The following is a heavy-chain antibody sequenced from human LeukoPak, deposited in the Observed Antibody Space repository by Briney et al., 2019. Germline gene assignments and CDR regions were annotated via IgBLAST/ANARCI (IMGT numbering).Heavy chain of an antibody. Sequence: GESLKISCKGSRHSFTNSWIAWVRQKPGKGLEWMGIIFPDDSDTRYSPSFQGQVTISADKSISTAYLEWSSLKASDTAMYYCARGAGDCVNGVCYSYNWFDPWGQGTLVTVS. V-gene: IGHV5-51*01. CDR3: ARGAGDCVNGVCYSYNWFDP. CDR2: IFPDDSDT. D-gene: IGHD2-8*01. J-gene: IGHJ5*02. CDR1: RHSFTNSW.